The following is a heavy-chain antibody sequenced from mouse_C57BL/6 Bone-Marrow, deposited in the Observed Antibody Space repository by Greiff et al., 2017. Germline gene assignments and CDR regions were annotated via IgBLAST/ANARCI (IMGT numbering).Heavy chain of an antibody. CDR3: AKTTTADY. CDR2: INPSSGYT. V-gene: IGHV1-4*01. J-gene: IGHJ2*01. CDR1: GYTFTSYT. Sequence: VKLMESGAELARPGASVKMSCKASGYTFTSYTMHWVKQRPGQGLEWIGYINPSSGYTKYNQKFKDKATLTADKSSSTAYMQLSSLTSEDSAGYYGAKTTTADYWGQGTTRTVSS. D-gene: IGHD1-2*01.